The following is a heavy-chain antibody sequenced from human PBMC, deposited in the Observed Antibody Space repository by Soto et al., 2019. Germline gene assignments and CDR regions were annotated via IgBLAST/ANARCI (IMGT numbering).Heavy chain of an antibody. Sequence: EVQLVESGGGLVQPGRSLRLSCAASGFTFDDYAMHWVRQAPGKGLEWVSGISWNSGSISYADSVKGRFTISRDNAKNSLYLQMNSLRAEDTALYYCAKDHLRQLAAAGYGMDVWGQGTTVTVSS. V-gene: IGHV3-9*01. CDR2: ISWNSGSI. CDR1: GFTFDDYA. J-gene: IGHJ6*02. D-gene: IGHD2-15*01. CDR3: AKDHLRQLAAAGYGMDV.